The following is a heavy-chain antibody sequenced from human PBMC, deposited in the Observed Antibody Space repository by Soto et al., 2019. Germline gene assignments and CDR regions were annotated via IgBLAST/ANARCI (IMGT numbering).Heavy chain of an antibody. CDR1: GYTFTSHD. Sequence: ASVKVSCKASGYTFTSHDINWVRQATGQGLEWMGWMNPNSGNTGYAQKFQGRVTMTRNTSISTAYMELSSLRSEDTAVYYCARGALYYDFWSGYFATNYYGMDVWGQGTTVTVSS. V-gene: IGHV1-8*01. CDR2: MNPNSGNT. D-gene: IGHD3-3*01. J-gene: IGHJ6*02. CDR3: ARGALYYDFWSGYFATNYYGMDV.